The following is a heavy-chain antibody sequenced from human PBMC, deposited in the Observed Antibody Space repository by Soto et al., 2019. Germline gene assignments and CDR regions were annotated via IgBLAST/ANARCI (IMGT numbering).Heavy chain of an antibody. CDR1: GFSIGSSA. V-gene: IGHV3-23*01. CDR3: AKSSRYCSGGGCFYYFDY. D-gene: IGHD2-15*01. Sequence: HPGGSLRLSCAASGFSIGSSAWSWVRQAPGKGLDWVSTIGGNGVTTFYADSVKGRFTISRDISRNTVFLQMSSLRAEDTALYYCAKSSRYCSGGGCFYYFDYWGQGTLVTVSS. CDR2: IGGNGVTT. J-gene: IGHJ4*02.